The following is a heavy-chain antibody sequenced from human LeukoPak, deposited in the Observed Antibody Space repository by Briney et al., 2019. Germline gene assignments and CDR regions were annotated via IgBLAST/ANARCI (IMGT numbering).Heavy chain of an antibody. D-gene: IGHD1-14*01. V-gene: IGHV1-69*02. CDR1: GYTFTSYY. J-gene: IGHJ1*01. CDR3: ASTGDFQH. Sequence: SVKVSCKASGYTFTSYYMHWVRQAPGQGLEWMGRIIPILGIANYAQKFQGRVTITADKSTSTAYMELSSLRSEDTAVYYCASTGDFQHWGQGTLVTVSS. CDR2: IIPILGIA.